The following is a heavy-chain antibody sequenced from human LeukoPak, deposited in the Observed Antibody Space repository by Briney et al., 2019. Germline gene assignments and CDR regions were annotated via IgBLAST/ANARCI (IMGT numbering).Heavy chain of an antibody. CDR1: GYTFTGYY. CDR3: ARDRAGGKLGRYFDY. V-gene: IGHV1-2*02. J-gene: IGHJ4*02. CDR2: INPNSGGT. Sequence: GASVKVSCKASGYTFTGYYMHWVRQAPGQGLEWMGWINPNSGGTNYAQKLQGRVTMTTDTSTSTAYMELRSLRSDDTAVYYCARDRAGGKLGRYFDYWGQGTLVTVSS. D-gene: IGHD3-16*01.